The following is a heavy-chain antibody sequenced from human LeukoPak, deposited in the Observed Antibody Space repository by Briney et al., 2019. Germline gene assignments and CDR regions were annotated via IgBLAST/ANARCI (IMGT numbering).Heavy chain of an antibody. CDR1: GFTFRSYW. CDR3: ARDTSSHFDY. J-gene: IGHJ4*02. CDR2: ITRDGSST. V-gene: IGHV3-74*01. Sequence: PGGSLRLSCAASGFTFRSYWMHWVRHAPGKGLVWVSRITRDGSSTNYADSVKGRFTISRDNAKNTLYLQINSLRADDTAVYYCARDTSSHFDYWGQGTLVTVSS. D-gene: IGHD2-2*01.